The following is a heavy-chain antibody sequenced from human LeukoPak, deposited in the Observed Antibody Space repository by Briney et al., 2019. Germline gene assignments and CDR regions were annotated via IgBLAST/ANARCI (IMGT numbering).Heavy chain of an antibody. CDR3: ATESPGGVASDY. CDR1: GFTFSSYW. D-gene: IGHD4-23*01. CDR2: INSDGSST. J-gene: IGHJ4*02. Sequence: GGSLRLSCAASGFTFSSYWMHWVRQAPGKGLVWVSRINSDGSSTSYADSVKGRFTISRDNAKNTLYLQMNSLRAEDTAVYYCATESPGGVASDYWGQGTLVTVS. V-gene: IGHV3-74*01.